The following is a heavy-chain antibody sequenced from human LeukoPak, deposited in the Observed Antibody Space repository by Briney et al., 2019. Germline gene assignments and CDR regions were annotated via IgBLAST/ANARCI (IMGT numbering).Heavy chain of an antibody. Sequence: GGSLRLSCAASGFTFSSSSMNWVRQAPGKGLEWVSYISSSSSTIHYAESVKGRFTISRDNAKNSLYLQMNSLRDEDTAVYYCARKMAHYFDSSGYSFWGQGTLVTVSS. D-gene: IGHD3-22*01. V-gene: IGHV3-48*02. CDR2: ISSSSSTI. CDR1: GFTFSSSS. CDR3: ARKMAHYFDSSGYSF. J-gene: IGHJ4*02.